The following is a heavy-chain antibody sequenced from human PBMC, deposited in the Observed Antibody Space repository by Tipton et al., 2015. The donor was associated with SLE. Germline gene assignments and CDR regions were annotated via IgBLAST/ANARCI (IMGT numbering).Heavy chain of an antibody. Sequence: QLVQSGAEVKKPGSSVKVSCKASGGTFSSYAISWVRQAPGQGLEWMGGIIPIFGTANYAQKFQGRVTITTDESTSTSYMALRSPRSDDTAIYYCARECSGTGCLDYWGQGTLVTVSS. CDR2: IIPIFGTA. D-gene: IGHD2-8*02. CDR1: GGTFSSYA. CDR3: ARECSGTGCLDY. V-gene: IGHV1-69*05. J-gene: IGHJ4*02.